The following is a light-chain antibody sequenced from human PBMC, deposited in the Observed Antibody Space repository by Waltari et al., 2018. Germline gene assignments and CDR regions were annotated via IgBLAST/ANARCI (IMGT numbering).Light chain of an antibody. Sequence: QSVLTQPPSVSGAPGQRVTISCTESSSNIGAHYDVHGYRPLPGTAPKLLIYGNNNRPSGVPDRFSGSRSGTSASLTITGLQAEDEADYYCQSYDSGLSGWVFGGGTKLTVL. CDR1: SSNIGAHYD. CDR3: QSYDSGLSGWV. V-gene: IGLV1-40*01. CDR2: GNN. J-gene: IGLJ3*02.